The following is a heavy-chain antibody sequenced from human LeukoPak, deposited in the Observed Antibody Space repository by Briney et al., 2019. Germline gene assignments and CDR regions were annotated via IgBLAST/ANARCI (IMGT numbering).Heavy chain of an antibody. CDR3: ANVYGSGSYTRARYYYYGMDV. J-gene: IGHJ6*02. Sequence: PSETLSLTCAVYGGSFSGYYWSWIRQPPGKGLEWIGEINHSGSTNYNPSLKSRVTISVDTSKNQFSLKLSSVTAADTAVYYCANVYGSGSYTRARYYYYGMDVWGQGTTVTVSS. CDR1: GGSFSGYY. D-gene: IGHD3-10*01. V-gene: IGHV4-34*01. CDR2: INHSGST.